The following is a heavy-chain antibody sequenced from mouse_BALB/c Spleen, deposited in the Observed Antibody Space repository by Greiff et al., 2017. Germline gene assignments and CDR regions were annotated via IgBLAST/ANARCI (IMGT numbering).Heavy chain of an antibody. Sequence: VQLKQSGAELVKPGASVKLSCTASGFNIKDTYMHWVKQRPEQGLEWIGRIDPANGNTKYDPKFQGKATITADTSSNTAYLQLSSLTSEDTAVYYCVYDYDYAMDYWGQGTSVTVSS. CDR3: VYDYDYAMDY. CDR2: IDPANGNT. J-gene: IGHJ4*01. V-gene: IGHV14-3*02. CDR1: GFNIKDTY. D-gene: IGHD2-4*01.